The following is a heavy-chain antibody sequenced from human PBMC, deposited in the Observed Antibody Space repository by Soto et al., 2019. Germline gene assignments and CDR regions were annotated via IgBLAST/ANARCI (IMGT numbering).Heavy chain of an antibody. D-gene: IGHD2-21*01. V-gene: IGHV3-9*01. CDR1: GFTFDDYA. J-gene: IGHJ6*02. CDR2: ISWNSGSI. CDR3: AKGRTLVDGMDV. Sequence: EVQLVESGGGLVQPGRSLRLSCAASGFTFDDYAMHWVRQAPGKGLEWVSGISWNSGSIGYADSVKGRFTISRDNAKNSLYLQMNSLRAEDTALYYCAKGRTLVDGMDVWGQGTTVTVSS.